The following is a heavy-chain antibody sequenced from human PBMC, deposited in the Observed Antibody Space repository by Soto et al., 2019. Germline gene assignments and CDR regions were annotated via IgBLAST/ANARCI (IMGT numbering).Heavy chain of an antibody. D-gene: IGHD1-1*01. J-gene: IGHJ6*02. CDR3: ARAGTDYYYYGMDV. CDR1: GFTFSSYA. CDR2: ISYDGSNK. Sequence: SLRLSCAASGFTFSSYAMHWVRQAPGKGLEWVAVISYDGSNKYYADSVKGRFTISRDNSKNTLYLQMNSLRAEDTAVYYCARAGTDYYYYGMDVWGQGTTVTVSS. V-gene: IGHV3-30-3*01.